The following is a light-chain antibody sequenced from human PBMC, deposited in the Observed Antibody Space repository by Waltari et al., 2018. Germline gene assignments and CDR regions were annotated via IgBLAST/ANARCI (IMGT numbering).Light chain of an antibody. V-gene: IGKV3-20*01. CDR3: QQYDGSRT. CDR2: GAS. Sequence: EIVLTQSPGTLSLSPGERATLSCRASQTVSSNYLAWYQQKPGQAPRLLIYGASSRATGIPGRFSGSGSGTDFTLTISRLEPEDFAVYYCQQYDGSRTFGRGTKVDIK. CDR1: QTVSSNY. J-gene: IGKJ1*01.